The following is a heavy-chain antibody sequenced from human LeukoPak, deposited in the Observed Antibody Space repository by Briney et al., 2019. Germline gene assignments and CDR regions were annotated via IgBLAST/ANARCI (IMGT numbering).Heavy chain of an antibody. J-gene: IGHJ4*02. CDR3: AKESGKFDY. V-gene: IGHV3-43*02. CDR1: GLTFHDYA. Sequence: GGSLRLSCVASGLTFHDYAIHWVRQAPGKGLEWVSLISADGGITFYADSVRGRFSISRDNSKNSLYLQMNSLRTEDTAMYYCAKESGKFDYWGQGTLVAVSS. CDR2: ISADGGIT.